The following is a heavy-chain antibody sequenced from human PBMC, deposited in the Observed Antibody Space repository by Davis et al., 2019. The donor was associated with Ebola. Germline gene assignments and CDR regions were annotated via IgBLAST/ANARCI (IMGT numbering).Heavy chain of an antibody. V-gene: IGHV3-48*02. CDR1: GFSVSSNY. CDR3: AEGYFDY. J-gene: IGHJ4*02. CDR2: ISSSSSTI. Sequence: GESLKISCAASGFSVSSNYMNWVRQTPGKGLEWVSYISSSSSTIYYADSVKGRFTISRDNAKNSLYLQMNSLRDEDTAVYYCAEGYFDYWGQGTLVTVSS.